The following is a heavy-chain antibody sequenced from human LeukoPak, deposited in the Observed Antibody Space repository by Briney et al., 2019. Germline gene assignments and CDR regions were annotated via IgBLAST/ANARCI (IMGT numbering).Heavy chain of an antibody. CDR3: ARGLFLSGYLDAFDI. V-gene: IGHV3-30*14. Sequence: GGSLRLSCEASGFTFSTYPIHWVRQAPGKGLEWVAVISTDGKNTYYGDSVKGRCTISRDNSKNTLYLQMNSLRVEDTAVYYCARGLFLSGYLDAFDIWGQGTVVTVSS. CDR1: GFTFSTYP. CDR2: ISTDGKNT. J-gene: IGHJ3*02. D-gene: IGHD3-22*01.